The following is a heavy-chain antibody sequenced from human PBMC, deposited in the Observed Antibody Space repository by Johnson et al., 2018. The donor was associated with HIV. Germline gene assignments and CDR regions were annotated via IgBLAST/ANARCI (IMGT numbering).Heavy chain of an antibody. CDR2: ISWNSGSI. Sequence: EVQLVESGGGLVQPGRSLRLSCAASGFTFDDYAMYWVRQAPGKGLEWVSGISWNSGSISYADSVKGRFTISRDKSENTLYLQMTSLRDEDTAVYYCAKDVGNYWPDSLDIWGQGTMVTVSS. D-gene: IGHD3-22*01. J-gene: IGHJ3*02. CDR3: AKDVGNYWPDSLDI. V-gene: IGHV3-9*01. CDR1: GFTFDDYA.